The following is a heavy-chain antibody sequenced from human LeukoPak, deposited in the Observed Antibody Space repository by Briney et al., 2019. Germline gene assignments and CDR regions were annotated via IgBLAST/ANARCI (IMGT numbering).Heavy chain of an antibody. CDR2: ISYDGSFQ. D-gene: IGHD1-26*01. CDR1: GFTFSGHA. CDR3: VGEVGSRQMNS. V-gene: IGHV3-30-3*01. Sequence: GGSLRLSCSVSGFTFSGHAMHWVRQAPGKGLECVAYISYDGSFQYHADSVKGRFTTSRDNSKDMLYLQMNSLRVDDSATYYCVGEVGSRQMNSWGQGTLVTVSS. J-gene: IGHJ4*02.